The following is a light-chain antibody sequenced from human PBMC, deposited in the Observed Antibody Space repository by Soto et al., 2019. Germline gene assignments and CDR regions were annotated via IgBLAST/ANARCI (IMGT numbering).Light chain of an antibody. V-gene: IGKV4-1*01. CDR1: QSVFSSSRNKSY. CDR2: WAS. Sequence: DNVMTQSPDSLAVSLGERATINCKSSQSVFSSSRNKSYLAWNQQKPGQPRKLLFYWASTRESGVPDRFSGSGSWTDFTLTISSLQAEDVAAYYCQQYLSTPVTFGGGTKVEIK. CDR3: QQYLSTPVT. J-gene: IGKJ4*01.